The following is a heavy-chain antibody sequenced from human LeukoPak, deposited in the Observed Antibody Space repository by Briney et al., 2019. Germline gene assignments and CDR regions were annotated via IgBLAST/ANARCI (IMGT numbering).Heavy chain of an antibody. CDR3: ARDDSTDDPFDF. D-gene: IGHD2-21*02. V-gene: IGHV4-4*07. J-gene: IGHJ4*02. CDR1: GGFISGYF. CDR2: VYSSGST. Sequence: SETQSLTCTVSGGFISGYFWNWIRQPAGKGLEWIGRVYSSGSTNYNPSLKSRVTMSVDTSKNQFSLNLSSMTAADTAVYYCARDDSTDDPFDFWGQGTLVTVSS.